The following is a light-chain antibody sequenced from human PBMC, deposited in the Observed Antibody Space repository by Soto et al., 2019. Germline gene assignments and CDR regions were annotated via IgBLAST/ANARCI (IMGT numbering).Light chain of an antibody. Sequence: EIVMTQSPVTPSVSPGERATLSCRASQSVTNNYLAWYQQKPGQAPRLLIYGASNRATGIPDRFSGSGSGTDFTLTISRLEPEDFAVYYCQQYGSSGTFGQGTKVDI. J-gene: IGKJ1*01. CDR1: QSVTNNY. CDR3: QQYGSSGT. V-gene: IGKV3-20*01. CDR2: GAS.